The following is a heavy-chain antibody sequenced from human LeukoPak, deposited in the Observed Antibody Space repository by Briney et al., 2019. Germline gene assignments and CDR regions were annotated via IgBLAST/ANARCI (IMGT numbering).Heavy chain of an antibody. CDR2: INHSGST. J-gene: IGHJ3*02. CDR3: ARAARVLLWFGELLPMSDAFDI. Sequence: SETLSLTGAGYGGSFSGYYWSWIRQPPGKGLEWIGEINHSGSTNYNPSLKSRVTISVDTSKNQFSLKLSSVTAADTAVYYCARAARVLLWFGELLPMSDAFDIWGQGTMVTVSS. D-gene: IGHD3-10*01. CDR1: GGSFSGYY. V-gene: IGHV4-34*01.